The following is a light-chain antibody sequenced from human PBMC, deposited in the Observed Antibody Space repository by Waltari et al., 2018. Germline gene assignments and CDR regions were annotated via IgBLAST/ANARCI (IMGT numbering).Light chain of an antibody. CDR2: QDT. V-gene: IGLV3-1*01. J-gene: IGLJ1*01. Sequence: SYELTQPPSVSVSPGQTASITCSGSKLGHKYVCWYQQKPGQSPVLVIYQDTKRPFGIPGRFSGSNSGNTATLTISGTQTTDEADYYCQAWDTNTAFFGTGTKVTVL. CDR1: KLGHKY. CDR3: QAWDTNTAF.